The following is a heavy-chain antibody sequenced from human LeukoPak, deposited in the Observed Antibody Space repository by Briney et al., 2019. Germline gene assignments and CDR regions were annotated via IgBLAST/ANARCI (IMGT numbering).Heavy chain of an antibody. Sequence: GGSLRLSCAASGFTFSSYWMHWVRQAPGKGLVWVSRINTDGSSTSYADSVKGRFTISRDNAKNTLYLQMNSLRAEDTAVYYCARGGLYYDFWSGYFTTDYWGQGTLVTVSS. CDR3: ARGGLYYDFWSGYFTTDY. CDR1: GFTFSSYW. CDR2: INTDGSST. D-gene: IGHD3-3*01. J-gene: IGHJ4*02. V-gene: IGHV3-74*01.